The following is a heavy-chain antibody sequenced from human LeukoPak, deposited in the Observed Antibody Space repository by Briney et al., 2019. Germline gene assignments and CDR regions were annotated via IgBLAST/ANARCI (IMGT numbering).Heavy chain of an antibody. V-gene: IGHV4-61*08. CDR3: ASFSSSWPSIYYYYMDV. J-gene: IGHJ6*03. D-gene: IGHD6-13*01. Sequence: PSETLSLTCAVSGGSISSGGYSWSWIRQPPGKGLEWIGYIYYSGSTNYNPSLKSRVTISVDTSKNQFSLKLSSVTAADTAVYYCASFSSSWPSIYYYYMDVWGKGTTVTVSS. CDR2: IYYSGST. CDR1: GGSISSGGYS.